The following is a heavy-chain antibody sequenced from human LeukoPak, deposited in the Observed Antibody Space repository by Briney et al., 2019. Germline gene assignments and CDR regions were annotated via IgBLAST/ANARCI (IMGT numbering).Heavy chain of an antibody. V-gene: IGHV4-59*01. Sequence: SETLSLTCTVSGGSISGYYWSWIRQPPGKGLEWIGEIYSTGSTNYNPFLQSRVTISVDTSKNQFSLKVKSVTAADTAVYYCARSSVSYFGPWXXGTLVTVSX. J-gene: IGHJ5*02. CDR3: ARSSVSYFGP. CDR1: GGSISGYY. D-gene: IGHD1-26*01. CDR2: IYSTGST.